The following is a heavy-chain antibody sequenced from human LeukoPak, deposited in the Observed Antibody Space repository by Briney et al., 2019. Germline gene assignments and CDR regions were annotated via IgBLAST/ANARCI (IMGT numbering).Heavy chain of an antibody. V-gene: IGHV3-7*01. CDR2: IKEDGSEK. CDR3: ARRALTFGGVLSLDY. CDR1: GLTFRSYW. J-gene: IGHJ4*02. Sequence: GGSLSLSCAASGLTFRSYWMSWVRQAPGKGLERVANIKEDGSEKYYADSVKGRFTISRDNSKNTLYLQMNSLRAEDTAVYYCARRALTFGGVLSLDYWGQGTLVTVSS. D-gene: IGHD3-16*01.